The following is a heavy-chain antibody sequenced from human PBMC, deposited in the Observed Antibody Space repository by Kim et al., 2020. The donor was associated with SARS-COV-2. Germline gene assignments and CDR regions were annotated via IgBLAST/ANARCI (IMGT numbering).Heavy chain of an antibody. J-gene: IGHJ5*02. D-gene: IGHD6-19*01. V-gene: IGHV1-18*01. Sequence: ASVKVSCKASGYTFTSYGISWVRQAPGQGLEWMGWISAYNGNTNYAQKLQGRVTMTTDTSTSTAYMELRSLRSDDTAVYYCARDSYSSGWYLGGVWFDPWGQGTLVTVSS. CDR2: ISAYNGNT. CDR1: GYTFTSYG. CDR3: ARDSYSSGWYLGGVWFDP.